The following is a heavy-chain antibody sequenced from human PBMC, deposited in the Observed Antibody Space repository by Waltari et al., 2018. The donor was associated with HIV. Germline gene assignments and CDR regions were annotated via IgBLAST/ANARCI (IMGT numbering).Heavy chain of an antibody. Sequence: QVRLQESGPGLVKPSETLSLTCAVSGYSINSGYYWGWIRQPPGKGLEWIASIYHSGNSYYNPSLRSGVSISMDTSKNQFSLKLTSVTAADTAVYYCARDNVGTTSFVDYWGQGILVTVSS. CDR2: IYHSGNS. V-gene: IGHV4-38-2*02. CDR1: GYSINSGYY. D-gene: IGHD1-26*01. CDR3: ARDNVGTTSFVDY. J-gene: IGHJ4*02.